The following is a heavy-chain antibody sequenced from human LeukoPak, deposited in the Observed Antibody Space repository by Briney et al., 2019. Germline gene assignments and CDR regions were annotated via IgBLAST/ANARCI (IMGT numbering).Heavy chain of an antibody. J-gene: IGHJ3*02. Sequence: PSETLSHTCTVSGGSISSGDYYWSWIRQPPGKGLEWIGYIYYSGSTYYNPSLESRVTISVDTSRNQFSLKLSSVTAADTAVYYCAREYAVVPADAFDIWGQGTMVTVSS. CDR3: AREYAVVPADAFDI. V-gene: IGHV4-30-4*08. CDR1: GGSISSGDYY. D-gene: IGHD2-2*01. CDR2: IYYSGST.